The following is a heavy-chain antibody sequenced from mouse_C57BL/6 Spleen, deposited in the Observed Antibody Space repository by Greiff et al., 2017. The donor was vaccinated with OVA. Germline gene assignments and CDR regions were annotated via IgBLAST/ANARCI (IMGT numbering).Heavy chain of an antibody. V-gene: IGHV1-80*01. D-gene: IGHD1-1*01. CDR2: IYPGDGDT. Sequence: QVQLQQSGAELVKPGASVKISCKASGYAFSSYWMNWVKQRPGKGLAWIGQIYPGDGDTNYNGKFKGKATLTADKSSSTAYMQLSSLTSEDSAVYFCARQYYGSSYGYFDVWGTGTTVTVSS. CDR1: GYAFSSYW. J-gene: IGHJ1*03. CDR3: ARQYYGSSYGYFDV.